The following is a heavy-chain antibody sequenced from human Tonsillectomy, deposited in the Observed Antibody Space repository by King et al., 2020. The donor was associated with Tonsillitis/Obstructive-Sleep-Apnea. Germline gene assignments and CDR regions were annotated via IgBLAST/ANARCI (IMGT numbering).Heavy chain of an antibody. V-gene: IGHV1-24*01. D-gene: IGHD3-3*01. Sequence: VQLVESGAEVKKPGASVKVSCKVSGYTLTELSMHWVRQAPGKGLEWMGGFDPEDGETIYAQTFQGRVTMTEDTSTDTAYMELSSLRSEDTAVYYCATLTYYDFWSGYYVDYWGQGTLVTVSS. J-gene: IGHJ4*02. CDR3: ATLTYYDFWSGYYVDY. CDR1: GYTLTELS. CDR2: FDPEDGET.